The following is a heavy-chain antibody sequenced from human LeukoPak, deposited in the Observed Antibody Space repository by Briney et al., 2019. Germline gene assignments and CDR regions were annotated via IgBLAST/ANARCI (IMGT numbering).Heavy chain of an antibody. J-gene: IGHJ4*02. CDR3: AKSRTTVDY. D-gene: IGHD4-11*01. CDR2: ISGDRSMI. V-gene: IGHV3-48*02. CDR1: GFTFSSYA. Sequence: PGGSLRLSCAASGFTFSSYAMSWVRQAPGKGLEWVAYISGDRSMIYHIDSVKGRFTISRDNAKNSLFLQMNSLRDEDTAVYYCAKSRTTVDYWGQGTLVTVSS.